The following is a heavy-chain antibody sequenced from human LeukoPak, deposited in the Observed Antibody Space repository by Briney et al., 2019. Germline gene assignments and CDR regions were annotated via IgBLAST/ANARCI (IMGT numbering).Heavy chain of an antibody. V-gene: IGHV3-21*01. CDR3: ARDSMVRGVIITRFFDY. Sequence: GGSLRLSCAASGFTFSSYSMKWVRQAPGKGLEWVSSISSSSSYIYYADSVKGRFTISRDNAKNSLYLQMNSLRAEDTAVYYCARDSMVRGVIITRFFDYWGQGTLVTVSS. D-gene: IGHD3-10*01. CDR2: ISSSSSYI. CDR1: GFTFSSYS. J-gene: IGHJ4*02.